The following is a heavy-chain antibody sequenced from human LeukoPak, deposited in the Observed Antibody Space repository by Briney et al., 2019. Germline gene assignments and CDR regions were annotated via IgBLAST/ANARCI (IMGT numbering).Heavy chain of an antibody. J-gene: IGHJ3*02. Sequence: SETLSLTCTVSGGSISSYYWSWIRQPPGKGLEWIGYIYYSGSTNYNPSLKSRVTISVDTSKNQFSLKLSSVTAADTAVYYCARDESDTAMVPGRAFDIWGQGTMVTASS. CDR3: ARDESDTAMVPGRAFDI. V-gene: IGHV4-59*01. CDR1: GGSISSYY. D-gene: IGHD5-18*01. CDR2: IYYSGST.